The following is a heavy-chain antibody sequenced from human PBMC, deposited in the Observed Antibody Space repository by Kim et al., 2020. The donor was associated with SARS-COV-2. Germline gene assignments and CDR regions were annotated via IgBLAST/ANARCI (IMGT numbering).Heavy chain of an antibody. D-gene: IGHD3-10*01. CDR1: GGSVSSGSYY. J-gene: IGHJ6*02. Sequence: SETLSLTCTVSGGSVSSGSYYWSWIRQPPGKGLEWIGYIYYSGSTNYNPSLKSRITISVDTSKNQFSLKLSSVTAADTAVYYCARDRGGGYYGSGSYDFLHYYYGMDVWGQGTTVTVSS. CDR2: IYYSGST. CDR3: ARDRGGGYYGSGSYDFLHYYYGMDV. V-gene: IGHV4-61*01.